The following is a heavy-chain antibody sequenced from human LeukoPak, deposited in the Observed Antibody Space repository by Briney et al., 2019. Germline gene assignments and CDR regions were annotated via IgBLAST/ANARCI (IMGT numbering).Heavy chain of an antibody. CDR1: GFTFDDYA. V-gene: IGHV3-9*01. CDR2: ISWNSGSI. Sequence: GRSLRLSCAASGFTFDDYAMHWVRQAPGKGLEWVSGISWNSGSIGYADSVKGRFTISRDNAKNSLYLQMNSLRAEDTAVYYCAKERGYSSLDYFDYWGQGTLVTVSS. D-gene: IGHD6-6*01. CDR3: AKERGYSSLDYFDY. J-gene: IGHJ4*02.